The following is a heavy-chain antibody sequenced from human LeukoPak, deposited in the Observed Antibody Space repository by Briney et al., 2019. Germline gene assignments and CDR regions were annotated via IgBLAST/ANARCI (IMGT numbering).Heavy chain of an antibody. J-gene: IGHJ4*01. D-gene: IGHD2-21*02. CDR1: AFTFISYW. CDR3: TRELPREVTLDY. V-gene: IGHV3-74*01. CDR2: INTDGSST. Sequence: GRSHRLAYAATAFTFISYWMQSVRHAPGKGLVWVSLINTDGSSTSYADSVRGRFTVSRDNAQNTVYLQVNSLRAEDTAVYFCTRELPREVTLDYWGQGTLVTVSS.